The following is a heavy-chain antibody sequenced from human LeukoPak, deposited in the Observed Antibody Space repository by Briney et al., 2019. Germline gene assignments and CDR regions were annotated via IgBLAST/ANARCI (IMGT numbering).Heavy chain of an antibody. V-gene: IGHV4-4*07. CDR3: ARHYYGSGRPYNWFDP. CDR1: GGSISSYY. D-gene: IGHD3-10*01. Sequence: SETLSLTCTVSGGSISSYYWSWIRQPAGKGLEWIGRIYTSGSTNYNPSLKSRVIMSVDTSKNQFSLKLSSVTAADTAVYYCARHYYGSGRPYNWFDPWGQGTLVTVSS. CDR2: IYTSGST. J-gene: IGHJ5*02.